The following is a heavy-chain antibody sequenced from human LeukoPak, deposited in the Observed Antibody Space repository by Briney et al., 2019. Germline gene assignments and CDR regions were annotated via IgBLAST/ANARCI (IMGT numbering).Heavy chain of an antibody. CDR1: GFTFSSYA. CDR3: ARVEDGYNWPDY. V-gene: IGHV3-64*01. D-gene: IGHD5-24*01. Sequence: TGGSLRLSCAASGFTFSSYAMHWVRQAPGKGLEYVSAISSNGGSTYYANSVKGRFTISRDNSKNTLYLQMGSLRAEDMAVYYCARVEDGYNWPDYWGQGTLVTVSS. J-gene: IGHJ4*02. CDR2: ISSNGGST.